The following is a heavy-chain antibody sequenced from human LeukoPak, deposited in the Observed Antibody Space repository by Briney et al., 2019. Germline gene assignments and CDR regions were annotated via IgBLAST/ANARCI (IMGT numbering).Heavy chain of an antibody. Sequence: ESLKISCKGSGYSFTTYWIGWVRQMRGKGLEWMGVIYPGDSDTRYSPSFQGQVTISADKSISTAYLQWSSLKASDTAMYYCARGEYSSGFHLDYWGQGTLVTVSS. V-gene: IGHV5-51*01. CDR3: ARGEYSSGFHLDY. CDR1: GYSFTTYW. J-gene: IGHJ4*02. CDR2: IYPGDSDT. D-gene: IGHD6-19*01.